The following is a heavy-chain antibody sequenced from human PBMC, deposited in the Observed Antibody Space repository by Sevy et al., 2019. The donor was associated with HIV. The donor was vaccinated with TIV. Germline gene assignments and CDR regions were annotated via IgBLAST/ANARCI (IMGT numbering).Heavy chain of an antibody. V-gene: IGHV1-2*06. CDR2: INPNSGGT. J-gene: IGHJ4*02. CDR3: ASLGSGSYYEDFDY. D-gene: IGHD1-26*01. Sequence: ASVKVYCKASGYTFTGYYMHWVRQAPGQGLEWMGRINPNSGGTNYAQKFQGRVTMTRDTSISTAYMELSRLRSDDTAVYYCASLGSGSYYEDFDYWGQGTLVTVSS. CDR1: GYTFTGYY.